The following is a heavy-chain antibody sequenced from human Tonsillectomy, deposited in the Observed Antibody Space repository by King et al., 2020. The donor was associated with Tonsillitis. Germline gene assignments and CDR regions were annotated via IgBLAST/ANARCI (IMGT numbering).Heavy chain of an antibody. CDR1: GGSISSSDHY. D-gene: IGHD1-26*01. CDR2: MYYSGTI. V-gene: IGHV4-39*01. Sequence: QLQESGPGVVKPSETLSLTCTVSGGSISSSDHYWAWIRQPPGKGLEWIGYMYYSGTIFYNPSLKGRITISGGTSKNRFSLGLSSVTAADTAVYFCARYVDGSFDSWGQGALVTVSS. J-gene: IGHJ4*02. CDR3: ARYVDGSFDS.